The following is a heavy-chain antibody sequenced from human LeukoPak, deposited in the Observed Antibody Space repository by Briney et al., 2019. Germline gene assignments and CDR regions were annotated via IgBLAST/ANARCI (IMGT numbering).Heavy chain of an antibody. Sequence: GGSLRLSCVASGFTFSSFGMHWVRQAPGKGLEWVAFIRYDGASQYYADSVKGRFTISRDNSRNILYLEMNSLRAEDTAVYYCATISSHWGQGTLVTVSS. V-gene: IGHV3-30*02. CDR1: GFTFSSFG. CDR2: IRYDGASQ. D-gene: IGHD3-3*02. J-gene: IGHJ4*02. CDR3: ATISSH.